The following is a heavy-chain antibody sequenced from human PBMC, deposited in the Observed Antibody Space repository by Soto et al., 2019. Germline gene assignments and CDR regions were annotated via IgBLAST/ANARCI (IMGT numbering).Heavy chain of an antibody. CDR2: INPNSGNI. V-gene: IGHV1-8*01. CDR1: GDTFTTYD. J-gene: IGHJ4*02. CDR3: ARGRASGSYYLLDY. Sequence: ASVKVSCKASGDTFTTYDINWVRQATGHGLEWMGWINPNSGNIGYAQRFQGRVTMTRDTAIRTAYMEVSSLRSDDTAVYYCARGRASGSYYLLDYWGQGPLVPASP. D-gene: IGHD3-10*01.